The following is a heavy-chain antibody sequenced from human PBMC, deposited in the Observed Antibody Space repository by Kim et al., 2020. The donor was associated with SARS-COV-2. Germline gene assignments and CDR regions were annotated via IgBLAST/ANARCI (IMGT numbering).Heavy chain of an antibody. D-gene: IGHD6-13*01. Sequence: QKFQGRVTMPRDTSTSAVYMELSSLRSEDTAVYYCARGGYSSSWYSFDYWGQGTLVTVSS. CDR3: ARGGYSSSWYSFDY. J-gene: IGHJ4*02. V-gene: IGHV1-46*01.